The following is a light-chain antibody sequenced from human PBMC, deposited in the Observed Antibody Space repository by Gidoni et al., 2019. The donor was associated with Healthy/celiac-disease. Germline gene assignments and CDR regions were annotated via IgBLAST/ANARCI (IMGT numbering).Light chain of an antibody. Sequence: EIVLTQSPATLSLSPGERATLSCRASQSVRIYLAWYQQKPGQAPRLLIYDASNRATGIQARFSGSGSGTDFTLTISSLEPEDFAVYYCQQRSNWLTFGGGTKVEIK. CDR1: QSVRIY. V-gene: IGKV3-11*01. CDR2: DAS. CDR3: QQRSNWLT. J-gene: IGKJ4*01.